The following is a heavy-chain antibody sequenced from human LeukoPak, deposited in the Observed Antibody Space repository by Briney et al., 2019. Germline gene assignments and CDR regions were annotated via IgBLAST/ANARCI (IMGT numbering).Heavy chain of an antibody. D-gene: IGHD6-6*01. J-gene: IGHJ4*02. CDR1: EFTFSSYN. CDR2: ISHDGSEK. V-gene: IGHV3-30*03. Sequence: PGGSLRLSCTASEFTFSSYNMNWVRQAPGKGLEWVALISHDGSEKYYADSVRGRFTISRDISKNTLFLQMNSLTTEDTSIYYCASVLDYWGQGVLVTVSS. CDR3: ASVLDY.